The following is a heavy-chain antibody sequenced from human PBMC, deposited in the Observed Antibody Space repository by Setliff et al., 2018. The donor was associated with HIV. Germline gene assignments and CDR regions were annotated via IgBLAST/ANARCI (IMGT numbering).Heavy chain of an antibody. Sequence: PSETLSLTCAVYGGSLSGYYWSWIRQPPGKGLEWIGEINHSGSTNYNPSLKSRVTISVDTSKNQFSLKLSSVTAADTAVYYCARVVTMVRGAYYFDYWGQGTLVTVSS. CDR2: INHSGST. V-gene: IGHV4-34*01. J-gene: IGHJ4*02. D-gene: IGHD3-10*01. CDR3: ARVVTMVRGAYYFDY. CDR1: GGSLSGYY.